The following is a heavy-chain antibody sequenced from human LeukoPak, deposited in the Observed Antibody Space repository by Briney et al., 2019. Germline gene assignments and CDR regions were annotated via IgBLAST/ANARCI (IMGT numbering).Heavy chain of an antibody. CDR1: GGSISSGGYS. J-gene: IGHJ4*02. CDR3: ARDYYDILTGYSLTASGFDY. CDR2: ISSSSSYI. V-gene: IGHV3-21*01. Sequence: ETLSLTCAVSGGSISSGGYSWSWVRQAPGKGLEWVSSISSSSSYIYYADSVKGRFTISRDNAKNSLYLQMNSLRAEDTAVYYCARDYYDILTGYSLTASGFDYWGQGTLVTVSS. D-gene: IGHD3-9*01.